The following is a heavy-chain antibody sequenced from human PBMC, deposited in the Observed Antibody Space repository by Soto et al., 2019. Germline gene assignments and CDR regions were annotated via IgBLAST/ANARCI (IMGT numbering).Heavy chain of an antibody. CDR2: IHHTGSA. J-gene: IGHJ5*02. CDR3: ARLGGCSNGRCYSTNWFDT. CDR1: GGSISTYNYY. V-gene: IGHV4-39*01. Sequence: SETLSLTCTVSGGSISTYNYYWGWIRQTPGRGLEYIGSIHHTGSAYFNPSFESRVTISVDTSKNQFSLKLTSVSAADTAVYSCARLGGCSNGRCYSTNWFDTWGQGTLVTVSS. D-gene: IGHD2-15*01.